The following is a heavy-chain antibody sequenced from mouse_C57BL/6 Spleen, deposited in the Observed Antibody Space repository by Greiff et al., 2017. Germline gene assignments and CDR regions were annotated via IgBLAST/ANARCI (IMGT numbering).Heavy chain of an antibody. Sequence: VQLQQSGPELVKPGASVKISCKASGYSFTDYNMNWVKQSNGKSLEWIGVINPNYGTTNYNQKFKGKATLTVDQSSRQAYMQLKSLTSEDSAVYYCAREVRGYYYGSSYWYFDVWGTGTTVTVSS. CDR3: AREVRGYYYGSSYWYFDV. V-gene: IGHV1-39*01. CDR1: GYSFTDYN. J-gene: IGHJ1*03. D-gene: IGHD1-1*01. CDR2: INPNYGTT.